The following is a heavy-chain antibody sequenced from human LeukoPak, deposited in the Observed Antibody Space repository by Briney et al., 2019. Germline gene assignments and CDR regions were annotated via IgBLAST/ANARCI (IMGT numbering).Heavy chain of an antibody. Sequence: GGSLRLSCAASGFTFSSSWMNWVRQAPGKGLEWVANIKQDGSEKYYVDSVKGRLTISRDNAKNSLYLQMNTLRAEDTAVYYCASLDYWGQGTLVTVSS. V-gene: IGHV3-7*01. J-gene: IGHJ4*02. CDR3: ASLDY. CDR2: IKQDGSEK. CDR1: GFTFSSSW.